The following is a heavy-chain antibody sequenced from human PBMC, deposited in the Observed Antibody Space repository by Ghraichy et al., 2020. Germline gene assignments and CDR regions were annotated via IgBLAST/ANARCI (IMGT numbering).Heavy chain of an antibody. CDR2: IYSTGST. CDR1: GGSANTGPYF. J-gene: IGHJ4*02. V-gene: IGHV4-31*11. Sequence: SETLSLTCAVSGGSANTGPYFWTWIRQHPVTGLEWIGYIYSTGSTYYKSSLKSRLSVSVDTSKNQFSLRLRSVTAADTAVYYCALEACDGDCFFTYWGPGARGTVSS. D-gene: IGHD2-21*02. CDR3: ALEACDGDCFFTY.